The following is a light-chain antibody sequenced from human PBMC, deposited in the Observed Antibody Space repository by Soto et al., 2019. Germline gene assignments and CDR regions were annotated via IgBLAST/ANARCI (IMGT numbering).Light chain of an antibody. V-gene: IGKV1-33*01. CDR1: RYITNS. J-gene: IGKJ4*01. CDR2: DAC. CDR3: QQYDNLPLT. Sequence: DIQMTQSPSSLSAAVGDRVTITCQASRYITNSLHWFQQKPGKARKLLSWDACSVQAGVPSRFSGSGSGIDFTFTISSLQPEDIATYYCQQYDNLPLTFGGGTKVDIK.